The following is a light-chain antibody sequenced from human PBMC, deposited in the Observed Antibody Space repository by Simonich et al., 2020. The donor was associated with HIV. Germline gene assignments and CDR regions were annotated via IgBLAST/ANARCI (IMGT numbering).Light chain of an antibody. CDR1: SGSIASKY. J-gene: IGLJ2*01. Sequence: NFMLTQPHSVSESPGKTVTISCTRSSGSIASKYVQWYQQRPGSSPTTVIYADNQRPSGVPNRFSGSIDRSSNSASLTISGLKTEDEAVFYCQSYDSSSVVFGGGTKLTVL. CDR3: QSYDSSSVV. CDR2: ADN. V-gene: IGLV6-57*01.